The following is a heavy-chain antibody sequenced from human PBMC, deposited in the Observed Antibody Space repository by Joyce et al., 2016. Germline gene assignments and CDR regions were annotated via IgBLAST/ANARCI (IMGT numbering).Heavy chain of an antibody. Sequence: QVQLHQSGPGLVRPSETLSLTCAVSGYSISTGYSWGWIRQPPGKGLEWIGVVNPDGSTSYNPSLQSRVTISRGTAKNQFSLNLTSVSAADTAVYYCARGVDYWGQGTLVTVSS. CDR2: VNPDGST. CDR3: ARGVDY. V-gene: IGHV4-38-2*01. J-gene: IGHJ4*02. CDR1: GYSISTGYS.